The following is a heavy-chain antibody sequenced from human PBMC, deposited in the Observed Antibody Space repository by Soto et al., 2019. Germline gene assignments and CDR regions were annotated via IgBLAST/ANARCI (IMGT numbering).Heavy chain of an antibody. CDR2: IYSGGST. D-gene: IGHD1-20*01. CDR3: ARDYVGITGTRYAFDL. CDR1: GFTVSSNY. J-gene: IGHJ3*01. V-gene: IGHV3-66*01. Sequence: EVQLVESGGGLVQPGGSLRLSCAASGFTVSSNYMSWVRQAPGKGLEWVSVIYSGGSTYYADSVKGRFTISRDNSKNTLYLQMNSLRAEDTAVYYCARDYVGITGTRYAFDLWGQGTMVTVSS.